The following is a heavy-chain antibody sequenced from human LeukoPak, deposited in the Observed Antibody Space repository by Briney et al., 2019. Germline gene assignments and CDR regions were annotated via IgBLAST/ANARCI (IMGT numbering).Heavy chain of an antibody. V-gene: IGHV3-20*04. J-gene: IGHJ4*02. Sequence: PGGSLRLSCPASGFTFDDYGMSWVRQAPGKGLEWVSGINWNGGSTGYADSVKGRFTISRDNAKNSLYLQMNSLRAEDTALYYCARGGYYYDSSGYYVPFDYWGQGTLVTVSS. CDR2: INWNGGST. CDR1: GFTFDDYG. CDR3: ARGGYYYDSSGYYVPFDY. D-gene: IGHD3-22*01.